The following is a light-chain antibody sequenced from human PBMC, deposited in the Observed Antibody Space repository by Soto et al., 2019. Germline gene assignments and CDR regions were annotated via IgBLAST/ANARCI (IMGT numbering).Light chain of an antibody. CDR1: SSDVGGYNY. CDR2: EVT. Sequence: QSALTQPASVSGSPGQSITISCTGTSSDVGGYNYVSWYQQRPGKAPKFVIYEVTNRPSGVSNRFSGSKSGNTASLTISGLQAEDEADYYCASYTSRGTRVFGTGTKLTVL. J-gene: IGLJ1*01. V-gene: IGLV2-14*01. CDR3: ASYTSRGTRV.